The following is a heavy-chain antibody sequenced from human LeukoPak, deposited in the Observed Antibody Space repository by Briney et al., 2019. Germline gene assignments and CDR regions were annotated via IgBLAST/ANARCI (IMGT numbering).Heavy chain of an antibody. CDR3: ASAHSSSSNPSRHAGYFQH. CDR2: IIPIFGTA. J-gene: IGHJ1*01. D-gene: IGHD6-6*01. V-gene: IGHV1-69*05. CDR1: GGTFSSYA. Sequence: ASVKVSCKASGGTFSSYAIIWVRQAPGQGLEWMGGIIPIFGTANYAQKFQGRVTITTDESTSTAYMELSSLRSEDTAVHYCASAHSSSSNPSRHAGYFQHWGQGTLVTVSS.